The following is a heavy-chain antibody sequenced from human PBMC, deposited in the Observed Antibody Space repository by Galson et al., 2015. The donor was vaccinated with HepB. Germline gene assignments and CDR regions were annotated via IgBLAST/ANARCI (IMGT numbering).Heavy chain of an antibody. CDR3: AKGSGGGWYFRTHSHWCDDL. Sequence: SLRLSCAASGFTFSRCAMDWVRQAPGKGLEWVALVSYDGSHKYYADSVKGRFTISRDNSKNTLYLHMNSLKPEDTAVYYCAKGSGGGWYFRTHSHWCDDLGGRGALVTVSS. D-gene: IGHD6-19*01. CDR1: GFTFSRCA. J-gene: IGHJ2*01. CDR2: VSYDGSHK. V-gene: IGHV3-30*18.